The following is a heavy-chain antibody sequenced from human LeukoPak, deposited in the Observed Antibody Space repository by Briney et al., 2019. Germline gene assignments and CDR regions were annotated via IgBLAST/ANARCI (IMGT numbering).Heavy chain of an antibody. J-gene: IGHJ6*03. V-gene: IGHV3-9*01. CDR1: GFTFDDYA. CDR3: ANLGSAGCRRITSCSAYMDV. CDR2: ISWNSGSI. D-gene: IGHD2-2*01. Sequence: GRSLRLSCAASGFTFDDYAMHWVRQAPGKGLEWASGISWNSGSIGYADSVKGRFTISRDNAKNSLYLQMNSLRDEDTALYYCANLGSAGCRRITSCSAYMDVWGKGTTVTVSS.